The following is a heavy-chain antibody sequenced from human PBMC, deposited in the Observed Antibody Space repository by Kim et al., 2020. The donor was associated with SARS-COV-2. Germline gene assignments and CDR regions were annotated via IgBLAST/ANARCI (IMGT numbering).Heavy chain of an antibody. CDR2: ISYDGSIQ. J-gene: IGHJ4*02. CDR3: ARDWGFDY. CDR1: GFTFSRYA. D-gene: IGHD7-27*01. V-gene: IGHV3-30*04. Sequence: GGSLRFSCAASGFTFSRYAMHWVRQAPGKGLEWVAVISYDGSIQNYVDSVKGRLTISRDNSKNTVYLQLNSLRGEDTAVYYCARDWGFDYWGQVTLVTVS.